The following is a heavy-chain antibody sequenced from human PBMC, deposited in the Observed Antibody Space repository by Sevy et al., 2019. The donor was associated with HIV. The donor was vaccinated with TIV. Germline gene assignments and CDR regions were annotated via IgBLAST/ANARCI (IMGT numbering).Heavy chain of an antibody. Sequence: GESLKISCKGSGYSFTSYWIGWVRQMPGKGLEWMGIIYPGNSDTRYSPSFQGQVTISADKSISTAYLQWSSLKASDTAMYYGARRGDSSGYSFDYWGQGTLVTVSS. CDR2: IYPGNSDT. V-gene: IGHV5-51*01. CDR1: GYSFTSYW. CDR3: ARRGDSSGYSFDY. J-gene: IGHJ4*02. D-gene: IGHD3-22*01.